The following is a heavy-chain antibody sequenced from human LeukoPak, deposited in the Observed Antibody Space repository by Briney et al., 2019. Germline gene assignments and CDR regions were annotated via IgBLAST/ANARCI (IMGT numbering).Heavy chain of an antibody. J-gene: IGHJ4*02. CDR3: ARRIQGVVTTGRYYFDY. CDR1: GFPFSSYW. CDR2: IRQDGNEK. D-gene: IGHD4-23*01. Sequence: GGSLRLSCAASGFPFSSYWMSWVRQAPGKGLEWVANIRQDGNEKNYVEPVRGRFTISRDNAKNSLYLQMNSLRAEDTAVYYCARRIQGVVTTGRYYFDYWGQGTLVTVSS. V-gene: IGHV3-7*01.